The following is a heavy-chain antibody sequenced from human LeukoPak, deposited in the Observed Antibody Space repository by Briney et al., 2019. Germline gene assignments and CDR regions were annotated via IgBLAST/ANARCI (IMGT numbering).Heavy chain of an antibody. V-gene: IGHV3-7*01. Sequence: GGSLRLSCTASGFTFSSYWMSWVRQAPGKGLEWVANIKQDESEKYYVDSVKGRFTISRDNAKNSLYLQMNSLRAEDTALYYCARQADTAMLIWSFTDYWGQGTLVTVSS. CDR2: IKQDESEK. J-gene: IGHJ4*02. CDR1: GFTFSSYW. CDR3: ARQADTAMLIWSFTDY. D-gene: IGHD5-18*01.